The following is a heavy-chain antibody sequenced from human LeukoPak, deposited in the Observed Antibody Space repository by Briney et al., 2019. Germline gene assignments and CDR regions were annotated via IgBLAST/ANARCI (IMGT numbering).Heavy chain of an antibody. CDR2: IYSSGST. J-gene: IGHJ4*02. CDR1: GASMSGYY. Sequence: SETLSLTCTVPGASMSGYYWTWIRQPPGKGPEWIGQIYSSGSTIYNSSLKSRLTMSIDTSKNQFSLRLNSATAADTAFYYCARRRGDFGEGEFNYWGQGTLVTVSS. CDR3: ARRRGDFGEGEFNY. V-gene: IGHV4-59*08. D-gene: IGHD3-10*01.